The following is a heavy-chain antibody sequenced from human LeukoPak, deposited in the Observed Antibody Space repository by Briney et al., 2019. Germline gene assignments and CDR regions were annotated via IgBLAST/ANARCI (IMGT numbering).Heavy chain of an antibody. J-gene: IGHJ5*02. D-gene: IGHD2-2*01. V-gene: IGHV1-2*02. CDR2: INPNSGGT. CDR3: AREGVVPAATGGTWFDP. Sequence: ASVNVSFKASGYTFTSYGISWVRQAPEQGLEWMGWINPNSGGTNYAQKFQGRVTMTRDTSISTAYMELSRLRSDDTAVYYCAREGVVPAATGGTWFDPWGQGTLVTVSS. CDR1: GYTFTSYG.